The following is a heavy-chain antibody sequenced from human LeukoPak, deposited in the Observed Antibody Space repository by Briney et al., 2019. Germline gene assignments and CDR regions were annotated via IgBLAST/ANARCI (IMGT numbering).Heavy chain of an antibody. CDR1: GFTFSSYA. CDR3: AKSDIVVVTAIPGPFDY. CDR2: TSGSGGST. V-gene: IGHV3-23*01. J-gene: IGHJ4*02. Sequence: GGSLRLSCAASGFTFSSYAMSWVRQAPGKGLEWVSATSGSGGSTYYAGSVKGRFTISRDNSKNTLYLQMNSLRAEDTAVYYCAKSDIVVVTAIPGPFDYWGQGTLVTVSS. D-gene: IGHD2-21*02.